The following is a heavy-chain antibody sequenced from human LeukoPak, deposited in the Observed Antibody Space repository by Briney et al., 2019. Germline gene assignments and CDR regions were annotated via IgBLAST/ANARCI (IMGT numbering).Heavy chain of an antibody. Sequence: GGSLRLTCAASGFTFSGYGMHWVRQAPGKGLEWVAVISYDGSNKYYADSVKGRFTISRDNSKNTLYLQMNSLRAEDTAVYYCAKDSEWLRLRTYYYYYYMDVWGKGTTVTVSS. D-gene: IGHD5-12*01. CDR1: GFTFSGYG. CDR2: ISYDGSNK. CDR3: AKDSEWLRLRTYYYYYYMDV. V-gene: IGHV3-30*18. J-gene: IGHJ6*03.